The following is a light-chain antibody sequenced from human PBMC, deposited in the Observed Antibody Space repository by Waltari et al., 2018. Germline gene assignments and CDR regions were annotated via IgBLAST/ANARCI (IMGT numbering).Light chain of an antibody. CDR3: QQRNSWPLT. J-gene: IGKJ4*01. CDR1: QSVRNY. CDR2: DAS. Sequence: EIVLTQSPATLSLSPGERATLSCRASQSVRNYLAWYQQKPGQAPRPLIYDASDRATGIPARFSGSGSGTDFTLTISSLEPEDFAVYYCQQRNSWPLTFGGGTKVEIK. V-gene: IGKV3-11*01.